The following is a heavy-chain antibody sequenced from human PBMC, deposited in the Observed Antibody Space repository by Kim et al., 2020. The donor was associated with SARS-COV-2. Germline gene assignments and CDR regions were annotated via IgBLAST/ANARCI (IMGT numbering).Heavy chain of an antibody. CDR3: ARDPGWFGAPNFDL. V-gene: IGHV3-30*04. Sequence: GGSLRLSCVVSGFTFSSYAMHWVRQAPGKGLEWVAGVSFVESNKYYADSIKGRFTVSRDNSKNTLYLQMNSLRGEDTAFYYCARDPGWFGAPNFDLWGQGSLVTVSA. CDR1: GFTFSSYA. J-gene: IGHJ4*02. D-gene: IGHD3-10*01. CDR2: VSFVESNK.